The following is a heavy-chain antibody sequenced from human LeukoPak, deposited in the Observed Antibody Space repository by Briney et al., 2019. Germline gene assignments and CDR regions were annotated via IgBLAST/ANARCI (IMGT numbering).Heavy chain of an antibody. CDR3: ARDQSVRLLQTSSTYFKHVFAI. V-gene: IGHV1-69*05. CDR1: GGTFSSYA. Sequence: ASVKVSCKASGGTFSSYAISWVRQAPGQGLEWMGGIIPIFGTANYAQKVQGRVTMTTDTSTSTAYMELRSLRFDDTAVYYCARDQSVRLLQTSSTYFKHVFAIWGQGSMVTVSS. J-gene: IGHJ3*02. D-gene: IGHD6-13*01. CDR2: IIPIFGTA.